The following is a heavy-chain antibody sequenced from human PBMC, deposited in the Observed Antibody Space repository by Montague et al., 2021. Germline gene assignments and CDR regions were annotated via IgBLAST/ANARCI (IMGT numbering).Heavy chain of an antibody. V-gene: IGHV4-38-2*02. J-gene: IGHJ6*03. CDR2: VSHGGRT. Sequence: SETLSLTCTVSRSLTNSDHYWGWIRQPPGKGLEWMGSVSHGGRTYYNPSLKSRVTISVDTSNNHFSLKLSSVTAADTAMYYCARERDRYYYMDIWGKGTTITVSS. CDR3: ARERDRYYYMDI. CDR1: RSLTNSDHY.